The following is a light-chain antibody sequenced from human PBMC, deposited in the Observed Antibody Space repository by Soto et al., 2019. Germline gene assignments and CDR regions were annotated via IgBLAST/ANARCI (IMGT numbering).Light chain of an antibody. CDR3: HQSDSNPPSS. Sequence: DIQMTQSPSSLSASVGYRVTITCRTSQSISSYLNWYQQKPGKAPKLLIYAATSLLSGVPSRFSGSGSGSDFTLTISRLQPEDFATYYGHQSDSNPPSSFGQGTKLEIK. J-gene: IGKJ2*01. CDR2: AAT. V-gene: IGKV1-39*01. CDR1: QSISSY.